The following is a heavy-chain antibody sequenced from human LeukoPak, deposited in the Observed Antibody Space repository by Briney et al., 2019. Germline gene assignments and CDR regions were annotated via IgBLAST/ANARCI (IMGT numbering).Heavy chain of an antibody. CDR2: IGTVGNT. CDR3: ARGWGDY. J-gene: IGHJ4*02. CDR1: GFMFSSYD. V-gene: IGHV3-13*01. D-gene: IGHD7-27*01. Sequence: GGSLRLSCAASGFMFSSYDMHWVRQATGKGLEWVSGIGTVGNTKYLDSVKGRFTISRENAKNSLYLQMNSLRAEDTAVYYCARGWGDYWGQGTLVTVSS.